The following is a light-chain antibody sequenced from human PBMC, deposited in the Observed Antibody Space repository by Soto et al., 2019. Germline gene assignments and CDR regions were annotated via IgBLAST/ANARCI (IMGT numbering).Light chain of an antibody. V-gene: IGKV3-20*01. J-gene: IGKJ1*01. CDR1: QPINDKY. Sequence: IVLTQSPGTLSLSPGETATLSCRASQPINDKYLAWYQQKPGRAPRLLISATSSRATGVPDRFSGSGSGADFTLTISRLEPDDFAVYYCQQYDPSPWTFGPGTKVEIK. CDR3: QQYDPSPWT. CDR2: ATS.